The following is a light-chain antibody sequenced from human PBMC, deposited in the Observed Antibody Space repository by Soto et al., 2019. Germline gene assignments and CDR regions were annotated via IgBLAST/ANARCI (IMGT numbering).Light chain of an antibody. CDR3: QQSYSTPLYT. V-gene: IGKV1-39*01. CDR2: AAS. J-gene: IGKJ2*01. CDR1: QSIAIY. Sequence: DIQMTQSPSSLSASVGDRVTITCRASQSIAIYLNWYQQKPGKAPKLLIYAASSLQSGVPSRFSGSGSGADFTLTISSLQPEDFATYYCQQSYSTPLYTFGQGTKVEIK.